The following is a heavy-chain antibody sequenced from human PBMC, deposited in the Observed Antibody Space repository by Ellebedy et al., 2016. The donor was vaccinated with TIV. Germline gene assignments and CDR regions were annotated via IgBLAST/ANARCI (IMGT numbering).Heavy chain of an antibody. Sequence: SETLSLXXTVSASTISSYYWSWTRQPAGKGLQWIGRMYTSGSTNYNPSLKSRVTMSVDTSKNQFSLKLSSVTAEDTAEYYCASEGYSGYDCDYWGQGTLVTVSS. D-gene: IGHD5-12*01. V-gene: IGHV4-4*07. CDR1: ASTISSYY. CDR3: ASEGYSGYDCDY. CDR2: MYTSGST. J-gene: IGHJ4*02.